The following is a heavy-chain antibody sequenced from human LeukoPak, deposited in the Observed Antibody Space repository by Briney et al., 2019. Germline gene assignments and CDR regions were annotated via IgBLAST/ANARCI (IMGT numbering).Heavy chain of an antibody. CDR3: ARGGSIAVADYYYGLDV. CDR1: GYTFTGYY. Sequence: ASVKVSCKASGYTFTGYYMHWVRQAPGQGLEWMGWINPNSGGTNYAQNFQGWVTMTRDRSISTAYMDLTRLRSDDTAVYYCARGGSIAVADYYYGLDVWGQGTTVTVSS. D-gene: IGHD6-13*01. J-gene: IGHJ6*02. CDR2: INPNSGGT. V-gene: IGHV1-2*04.